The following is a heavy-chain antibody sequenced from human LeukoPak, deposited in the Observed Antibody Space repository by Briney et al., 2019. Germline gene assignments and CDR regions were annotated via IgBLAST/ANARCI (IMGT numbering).Heavy chain of an antibody. D-gene: IGHD6-6*01. Sequence: SETLSLTCAVSGESFSGYFWTWIRQPPGKGLEWIGEINHSGSTNYNPSLKSRVTISVDTSKNQFSLKLSSVTAADTAVYYCARRIAARLDAFDIWGQGTMVTVSS. CDR3: ARRIAARLDAFDI. CDR2: INHSGST. J-gene: IGHJ3*02. CDR1: GESFSGYF. V-gene: IGHV4-34*01.